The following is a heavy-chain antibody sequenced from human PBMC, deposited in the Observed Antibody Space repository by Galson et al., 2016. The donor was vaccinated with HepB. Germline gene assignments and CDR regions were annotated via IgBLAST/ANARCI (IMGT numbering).Heavy chain of an antibody. D-gene: IGHD6-6*01. J-gene: IGHJ4*02. CDR2: INSDGSST. CDR3: ARGYSNSRYFD. Sequence: SLRLSCAASGFTLSSYWMHWVRQAPGKGLVWVSRINSDGSSTTYADSVKGRFTISRDNAKNTLYLQMNSLRAEDAAGYYCARGYSNSRYFDWGQGTLVTVSS. V-gene: IGHV3-74*01. CDR1: GFTLSSYW.